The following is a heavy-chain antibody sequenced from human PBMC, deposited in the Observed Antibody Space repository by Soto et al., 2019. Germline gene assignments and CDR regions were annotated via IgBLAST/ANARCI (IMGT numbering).Heavy chain of an antibody. Sequence: SETLSLTCTVSGDSLSSSGYYWSWIRQLPGKGLEWIGYINYSGSPYYNLSLKSRIVISLDTSKNQVSLRLSSVTAADTAVYYCAKGGQSEYFQYWGQGTLVTVSS. J-gene: IGHJ1*01. CDR1: GDSLSSSGYY. V-gene: IGHV4-31*03. CDR2: INYSGSP. CDR3: AKGGQSEYFQY.